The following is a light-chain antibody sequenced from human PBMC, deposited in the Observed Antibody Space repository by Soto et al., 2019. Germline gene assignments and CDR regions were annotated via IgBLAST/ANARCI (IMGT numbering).Light chain of an antibody. CDR1: QNINSW. CDR3: QQYNVYSWT. J-gene: IGKJ1*01. V-gene: IGKV1-5*03. Sequence: DIHMTQSPSTLSASVGDRVTITCRASQNINSWLAWYQQKPGKSPKLLIYEAPSLEKGVPARFGGSGSGTEFTLTISSLQPDDFETFYCQQYNVYSWTFGQGTKVDIK. CDR2: EAP.